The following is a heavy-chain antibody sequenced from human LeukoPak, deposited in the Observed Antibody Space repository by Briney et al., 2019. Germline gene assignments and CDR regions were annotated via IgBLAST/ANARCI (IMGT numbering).Heavy chain of an antibody. CDR3: AKGVQVLRYFDRLLDY. D-gene: IGHD3-9*01. Sequence: GGSLRLSCAASGFTFSNYWMHWVCQAPGKGLEWVAVISYDGSNKYYADSVKGRFTISRDNSKNTLYLQMNSLRAEDTAVYYCAKGVQVLRYFDRLLDYWGQGTLVTVSS. CDR1: GFTFSNYW. CDR2: ISYDGSNK. J-gene: IGHJ4*02. V-gene: IGHV3-30*18.